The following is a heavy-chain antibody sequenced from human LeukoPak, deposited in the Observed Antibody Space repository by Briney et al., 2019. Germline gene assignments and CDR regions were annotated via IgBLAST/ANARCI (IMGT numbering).Heavy chain of an antibody. CDR2: IYDSGTT. CDR1: GDSISSYY. V-gene: IGHV4-59*01. D-gene: IGHD2-21*02. Sequence: KPSETLSLTCTVSGDSISSYYWSWIRQSPGKGLEWIGYIYDSGTTNYNPSLKSRVTMSVDSPKNQFSLKLTSVTAADTAVYYCARSVVVTATLRYHYGMDVWGQGTTVTVSS. CDR3: ARSVVVTATLRYHYGMDV. J-gene: IGHJ6*02.